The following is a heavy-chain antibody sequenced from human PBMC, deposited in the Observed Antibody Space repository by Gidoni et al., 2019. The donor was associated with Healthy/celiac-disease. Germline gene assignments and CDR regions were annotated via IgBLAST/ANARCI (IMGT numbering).Heavy chain of an antibody. Sequence: EVQLVESGGGLVKPGGSLRLSCAASGFTFSNAWMSWVRQAPGKGLEWFGRIKSKTDGGTTYYAAPVKGRFTISRDDSKNTLYLQMNSLKTEDTAVYYCTTAFFDDFWSGYYFPDYWGQGTLVTVSS. D-gene: IGHD3-3*01. CDR3: TTAFFDDFWSGYYFPDY. V-gene: IGHV3-15*01. CDR2: IKSKTDGGTT. CDR1: GFTFSNAW. J-gene: IGHJ4*02.